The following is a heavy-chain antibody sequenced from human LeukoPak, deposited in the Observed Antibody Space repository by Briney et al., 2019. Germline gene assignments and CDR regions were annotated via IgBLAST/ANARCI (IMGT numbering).Heavy chain of an antibody. Sequence: GGSLRLSCSASGFTFSSYAMHWVRQAPGKGLEWVANIKQDGSEKDYVDSVKGRFTISRDNAKNSLHLQMNSLRAEDTALYYCARYCGGDCYGLDVWGQGTTVTVSS. J-gene: IGHJ6*02. D-gene: IGHD2-21*01. CDR1: GFTFSSYA. CDR3: ARYCGGDCYGLDV. V-gene: IGHV3-7*01. CDR2: IKQDGSEK.